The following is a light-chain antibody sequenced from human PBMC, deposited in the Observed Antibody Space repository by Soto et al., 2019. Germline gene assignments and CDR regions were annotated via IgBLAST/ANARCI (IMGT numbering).Light chain of an antibody. Sequence: QSALTQPAAVSGSPGQSIAISCTGTSSDVGGYNYVSWYQHHPGKAPKLMIYEVTNRPSGVSNRFSGSKSGNTASLTISGLQAEGQGHYYCTSFTASSTWVFGGGTKLTVL. CDR3: TSFTASSTWV. J-gene: IGLJ3*02. V-gene: IGLV2-14*01. CDR2: EVT. CDR1: SSDVGGYNY.